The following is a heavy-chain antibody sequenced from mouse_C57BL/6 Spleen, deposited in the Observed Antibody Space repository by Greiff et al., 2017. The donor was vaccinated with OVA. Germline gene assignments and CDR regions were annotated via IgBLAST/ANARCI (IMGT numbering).Heavy chain of an antibody. CDR2: IYPGDGDT. CDR3: ARSLTGPAWFAY. CDR1: GYAFSSSW. J-gene: IGHJ3*01. Sequence: QVQLQQSGPELVKPGASVKISCKASGYAFSSSWMNWVKQRPGKGLEWIGRIYPGDGDTNYNGKFKGKATLTADKSSSTAYMQLSSLTSEDSAVYFCARSLTGPAWFAYWGQGTLVTVSA. V-gene: IGHV1-82*01. D-gene: IGHD4-1*01.